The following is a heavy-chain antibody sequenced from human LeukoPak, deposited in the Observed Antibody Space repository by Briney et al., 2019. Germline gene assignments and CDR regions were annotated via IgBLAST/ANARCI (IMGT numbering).Heavy chain of an antibody. Sequence: ASVKVSCKASGYTFTSYDINWVRQATGQGLEWMGWMNPNSGNTGYAQKFQGRVTMTRNTSISTAYMELSSLRSEDTAVYYCAREYPYCSSTSCYYYYGMDVWGQGTTVTVSS. D-gene: IGHD2-2*01. J-gene: IGHJ6*02. CDR3: AREYPYCSSTSCYYYYGMDV. CDR1: GYTFTSYD. CDR2: MNPNSGNT. V-gene: IGHV1-8*01.